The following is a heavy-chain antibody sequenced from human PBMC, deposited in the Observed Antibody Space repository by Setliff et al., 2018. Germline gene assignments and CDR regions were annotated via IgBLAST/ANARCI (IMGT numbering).Heavy chain of an antibody. CDR3: LRLVRYCSRTACQRTSGDEV. V-gene: IGHV1-18*01. CDR1: GYTFSESI. D-gene: IGHD2-8*01. CDR2: IAVYTGKT. J-gene: IGHJ4*01. Sequence: VASVKVSCKASGYTFSESIVSWVRQAPGQGLEWMGWIAVYTGKTYSAQKFQGRLTMTTDKSTNMAYLDLRGPRLDDTAIYFCLRLVRYCSRTACQRTSGDEVWGQGTLVTVS.